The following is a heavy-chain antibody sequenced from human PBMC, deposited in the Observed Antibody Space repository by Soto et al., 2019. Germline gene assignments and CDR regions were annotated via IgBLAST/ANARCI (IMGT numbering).Heavy chain of an antibody. CDR3: AKAGPIIHWSFDY. Sequence: QVQLVESEGGVVQPGRSLRLSCTASGFTVSNYGMHWVRQAPGTGLVCVTVISYDGHVAYYAVSVKGRFNSSRDTSNNTLYLQMNSLRTEDTAVYYLAKAGPIIHWSFDYLGQGTLVTVSS. CDR2: ISYDGHVA. D-gene: IGHD1-1*01. CDR1: GFTVSNYG. V-gene: IGHV3-30*18. J-gene: IGHJ4*02.